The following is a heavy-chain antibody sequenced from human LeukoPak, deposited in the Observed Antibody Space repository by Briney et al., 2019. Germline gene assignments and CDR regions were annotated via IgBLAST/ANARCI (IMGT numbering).Heavy chain of an antibody. Sequence: SETLSLTCTVSGGSISSSSYYWGWIRQPPGRGLEWIRTNYYAGGTYYNPSLKSRVTISVDTSKNQFSLRLSSVTAADTAVYYCARGFGESEYYYYGMDVWGQGTTVTVSS. V-gene: IGHV4-39*01. CDR3: ARGFGESEYYYYGMDV. CDR1: GGSISSSSYY. D-gene: IGHD3-10*01. CDR2: NYYAGGT. J-gene: IGHJ6*02.